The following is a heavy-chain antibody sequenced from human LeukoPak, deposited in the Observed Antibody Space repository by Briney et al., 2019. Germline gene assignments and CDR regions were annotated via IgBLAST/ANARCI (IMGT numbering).Heavy chain of an antibody. D-gene: IGHD3-10*01. J-gene: IGHJ4*02. CDR1: GYTFTSYG. Sequence: ASVKVSCKASGYTFTSYGISWVRQAPEQGLEWMGWISAYNGNTNYAQKLQGRVTMTTDTSTSTAYMELRSLRSDDTAVYYCARGRSSGTYYNPFDYWGQGTLVTVSS. V-gene: IGHV1-18*01. CDR2: ISAYNGNT. CDR3: ARGRSSGTYYNPFDY.